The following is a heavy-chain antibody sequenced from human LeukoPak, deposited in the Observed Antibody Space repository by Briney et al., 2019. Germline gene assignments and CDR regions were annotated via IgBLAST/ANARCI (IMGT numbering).Heavy chain of an antibody. CDR1: GFTFSSYS. D-gene: IGHD3-10*01. Sequence: GGSLRLSRAASGFTFSSYSMNWVRQAPGKGLEWVSSISSSSSYIYYADSVKGRFTISRDNAKNSLYLQMNSLRAEDTAVYYCARDLKGYYYGSGSYYFDYWGQGTLVTVSS. J-gene: IGHJ4*02. CDR3: ARDLKGYYYGSGSYYFDY. V-gene: IGHV3-21*01. CDR2: ISSSSSYI.